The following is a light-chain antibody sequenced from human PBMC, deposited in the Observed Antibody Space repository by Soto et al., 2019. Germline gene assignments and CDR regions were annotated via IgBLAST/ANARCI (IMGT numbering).Light chain of an antibody. Sequence: VLTQPPSVSGAPGQRVTISCTGSSSNIGAGYDVHWYQQLPGTAPKLLIYGNSNRPSGVPDRFSGSKSGTSASLAITGLQAEDEADYYCQSYDSSLSGARVFGTGTKV. V-gene: IGLV1-40*01. CDR3: QSYDSSLSGARV. CDR1: SSNIGAGYD. J-gene: IGLJ1*01. CDR2: GNS.